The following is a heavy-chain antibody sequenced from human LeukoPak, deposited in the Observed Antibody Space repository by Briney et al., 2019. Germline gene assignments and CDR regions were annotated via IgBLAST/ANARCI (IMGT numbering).Heavy chain of an antibody. D-gene: IGHD6-6*01. CDR2: IYYSGST. Sequence: SETLSLTCTVSGGSISSYYWSWVRQPPGKGLEWIGYIYYSGSTNYNPSLKSRVTISVDTSKNQFSLKLSSVTAADTAVYYCARVGVAARPGLVTYYYYMDVWGKGTTVTVSS. J-gene: IGHJ6*03. V-gene: IGHV4-59*01. CDR3: ARVGVAARPGLVTYYYYMDV. CDR1: GGSISSYY.